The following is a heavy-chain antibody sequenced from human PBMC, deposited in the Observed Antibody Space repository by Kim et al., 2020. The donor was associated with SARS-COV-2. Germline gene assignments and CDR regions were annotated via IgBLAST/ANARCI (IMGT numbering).Heavy chain of an antibody. D-gene: IGHD6-19*01. V-gene: IGHV1-69*13. CDR3: ARYSSGWTGAFDI. CDR2: IIPIFGTA. Sequence: SVKVSCKASGGTFSSYAISWVRQAPGQGLEWMGGIIPIFGTANYAQKFQGRVTITADESTSTAYMELSSLRSEDTAVYYCARYSSGWTGAFDIWGQGTMVTVSS. CDR1: GGTFSSYA. J-gene: IGHJ3*02.